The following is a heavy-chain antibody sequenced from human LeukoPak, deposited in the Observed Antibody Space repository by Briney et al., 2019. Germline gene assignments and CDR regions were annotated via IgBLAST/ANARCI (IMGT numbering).Heavy chain of an antibody. J-gene: IGHJ6*04. CDR2: IIPIFGTA. CDR3: ATKRGYCSSTSCYGDYYYYGMDV. D-gene: IGHD2-2*01. V-gene: IGHV1-69*06. CDR1: GGTFSSYA. Sequence: SVKVSCKASGGTFSSYAIGWVRQAPGQGLEWMGGIIPIFGTANYAQKFQGRVTITADKSTSTAYMELSSLGSEDTAVYYCATKRGYCSSTSCYGDYYYYGMDVWGKGTTVTVSS.